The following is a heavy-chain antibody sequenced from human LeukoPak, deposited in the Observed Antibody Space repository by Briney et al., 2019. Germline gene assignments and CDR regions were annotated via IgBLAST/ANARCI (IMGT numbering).Heavy chain of an antibody. Sequence: GGSLRLSCAASGFTFSSYSMTWVRQAPGKGLEWVSSISSSSSYIYYADSVKGRFTISRDNAKSSLYLQMNSLRAEDTAVYYCARDRYSGSYYSAYYYGMDVWGQGTTVTVSS. V-gene: IGHV3-21*01. D-gene: IGHD1-26*01. CDR2: ISSSSSYI. J-gene: IGHJ6*02. CDR3: ARDRYSGSYYSAYYYGMDV. CDR1: GFTFSSYS.